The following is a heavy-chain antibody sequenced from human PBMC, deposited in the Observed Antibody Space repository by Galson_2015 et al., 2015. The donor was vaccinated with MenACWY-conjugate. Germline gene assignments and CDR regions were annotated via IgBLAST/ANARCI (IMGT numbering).Heavy chain of an antibody. CDR3: ARPVRVRLNVSPYYFDN. CDR2: IKEDGSDK. D-gene: IGHD3-16*01. V-gene: IGHV3-7*03. CDR1: GFTLSHYW. J-gene: IGHJ4*03. Sequence: SLRLSCAASGFTLSHYWMSWVRQAPGKGLEWVANIKEDGSDKYYVDSVKGRFTISRDNAKNSLYLQMNSLRAEDTAVYYCARPVRVRLNVSPYYFDNWGQGTTVIVSS.